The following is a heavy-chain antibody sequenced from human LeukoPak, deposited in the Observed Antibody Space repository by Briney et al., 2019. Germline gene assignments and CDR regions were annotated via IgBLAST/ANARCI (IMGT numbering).Heavy chain of an antibody. V-gene: IGHV1-8*01. CDR3: ARGGGSSFPGDY. D-gene: IGHD6-13*01. CDR1: GYTFTSYD. J-gene: IGHJ4*02. Sequence: ASVKVSCKASGYTFTSYDINWVRQATGQGLEWMGWMNPNSGNTGYAQKFQGRITMTRNTSITTAYMELSSLISEDTAVYYCARGGGSSFPGDYWSQGTLVTVSS. CDR2: MNPNSGNT.